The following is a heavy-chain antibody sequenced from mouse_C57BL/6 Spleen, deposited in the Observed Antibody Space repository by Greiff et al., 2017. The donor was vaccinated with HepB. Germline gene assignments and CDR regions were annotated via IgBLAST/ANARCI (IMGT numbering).Heavy chain of an antibody. Sequence: VKLVESGAELVKPGASVKLSCKASGYTFTEYTIHWVKQRSGQGLEWLGWFYPGSGSIKYNEKFKDKSTLTADKSSSTVYMELSRLTSEDSAVYFCARHEERAGTFDYWGQGTTLTVSS. CDR3: ARHEERAGTFDY. CDR2: FYPGSGSI. J-gene: IGHJ2*01. CDR1: GYTFTEYT. D-gene: IGHD3-3*01. V-gene: IGHV1-62-2*01.